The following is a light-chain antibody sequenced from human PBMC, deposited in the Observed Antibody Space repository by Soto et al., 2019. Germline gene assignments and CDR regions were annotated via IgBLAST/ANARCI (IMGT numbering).Light chain of an antibody. J-gene: IGKJ4*01. Sequence: ELVLTQSPGTMSLSPGERVTLSCRASQTVTRSYLAWYQQKPGQAPRLLIYGASIRATGIPDRFSGSGSGTDFTLTISRLEPEDFAVYYCQQYGSSPLTFGGGTKVDIK. V-gene: IGKV3-20*01. CDR2: GAS. CDR3: QQYGSSPLT. CDR1: QTVTRSY.